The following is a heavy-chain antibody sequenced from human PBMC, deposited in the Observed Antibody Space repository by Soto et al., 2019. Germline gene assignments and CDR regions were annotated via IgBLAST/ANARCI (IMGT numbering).Heavy chain of an antibody. J-gene: IGHJ4*02. Sequence: QVQLQESGPGLVKPSETLSLTCTVSGGSISTYYWIWIRQPPGKGLEWIGVFYNGGTTNYSPSLKSRVTISVDTSKNQFSLKPNSVTAADTAVYYCARDGSERPATYWGQGILVTVSS. CDR2: FYNGGTT. CDR3: ARDGSERPATY. V-gene: IGHV4-59*01. D-gene: IGHD3-10*01. CDR1: GGSISTYY.